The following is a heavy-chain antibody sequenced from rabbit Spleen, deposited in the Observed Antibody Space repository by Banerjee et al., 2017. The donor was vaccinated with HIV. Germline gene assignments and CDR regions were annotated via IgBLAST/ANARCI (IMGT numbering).Heavy chain of an antibody. Sequence: QEQLEESGGGLVQPGGSLKLSCKVSGFDFSNYGMSWVRQTPGKGLEWIGYIESIFGRTYYAGWLDGRFAISSANAQNSPYLQLSSLTAADTTTYICAGDWVIIQSLWGPGTLVTVS. CDR3: AGDWVIIQSL. V-gene: IGHV1S47*01. D-gene: IGHD1-1*01. J-gene: IGHJ6*01. CDR2: IESIFGRT. CDR1: GFDFSNYG.